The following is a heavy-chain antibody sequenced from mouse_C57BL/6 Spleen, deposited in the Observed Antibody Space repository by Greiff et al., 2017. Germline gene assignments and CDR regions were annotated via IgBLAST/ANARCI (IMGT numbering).Heavy chain of an antibody. Sequence: EVQLQQSGPELVKPGASVKISCKASGYTFTDYYMNWVKQSHGKSLEWIGDINPNNGGTSYNQKFKGKATLTVDKSSSTAYMELRSLTSEDSAVYYCATYGSSPWFAYWGQGTLVTVSA. D-gene: IGHD1-1*01. CDR2: INPNNGGT. J-gene: IGHJ3*01. V-gene: IGHV1-26*01. CDR1: GYTFTDYY. CDR3: ATYGSSPWFAY.